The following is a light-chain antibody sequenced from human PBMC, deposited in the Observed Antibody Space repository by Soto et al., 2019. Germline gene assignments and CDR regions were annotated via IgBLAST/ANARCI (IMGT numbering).Light chain of an antibody. CDR2: DVS. V-gene: IGKV3-11*01. J-gene: IGKJ4*01. Sequence: EIVLTQSPATLSLSPGERATLPCRASQSVSTSLAWYQQRPGQAPRLLIYDVSNSAAGVPARFSGSGSSTDLPLTISNLEPEDFAIYYCQERSNWPRLTFGGGTTVEIK. CDR1: QSVSTS. CDR3: QERSNWPRLT.